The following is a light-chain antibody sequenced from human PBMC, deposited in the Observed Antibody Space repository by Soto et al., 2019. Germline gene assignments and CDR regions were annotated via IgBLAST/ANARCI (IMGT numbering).Light chain of an antibody. V-gene: IGLV1-44*01. Sequence: QSVLTQPPSASGTPGQRVTISCSGSSSNIGSNTVNWYQQVPGTAPKLLIYSNNQRPSGVPDRFSGSKSGTSASLAISGLQSEDVADYYCAAWDATLNGLFGGETNLTVL. CDR2: SNN. J-gene: IGLJ2*01. CDR1: SSNIGSNT. CDR3: AAWDATLNGL.